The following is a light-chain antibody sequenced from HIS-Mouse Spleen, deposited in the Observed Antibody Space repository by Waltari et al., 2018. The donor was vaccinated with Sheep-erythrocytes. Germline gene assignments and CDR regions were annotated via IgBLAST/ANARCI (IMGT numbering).Light chain of an antibody. V-gene: IGLV2-11*01. J-gene: IGLJ1*01. CDR2: DVS. CDR1: SSGVGGYNY. CDR3: CSYAGSYNHV. Sequence: QSALTQPRSVSGSPGPSVTIPCPGTSSGVGGYNYVSWYQQHPGKAPKLMIYDVSKRPSGVPDRFSGSKSGNTASLTISGLQAEDEVDYYCCSYAGSYNHVFATGTKVTVL.